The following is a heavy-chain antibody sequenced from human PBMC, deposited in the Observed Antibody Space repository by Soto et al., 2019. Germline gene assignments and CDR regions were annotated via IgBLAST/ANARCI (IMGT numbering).Heavy chain of an antibody. D-gene: IGHD3-10*01. CDR3: ARVIRGVMAYYYYYGMDV. J-gene: IGHJ6*02. CDR1: GWAFSGDY. Sequence: SDPLSLTCAVYGWAFSGDYWSWIGQPPGKGLEWIGEINHSGSTNYNPSLKSRVTISVDTSKNQFSLKLSSVTAADTAVYYCARVIRGVMAYYYYYGMDVWGQGTTVT. CDR2: INHSGST. V-gene: IGHV4-34*01.